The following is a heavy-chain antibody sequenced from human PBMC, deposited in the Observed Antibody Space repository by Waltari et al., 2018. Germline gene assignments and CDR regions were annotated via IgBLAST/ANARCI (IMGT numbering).Heavy chain of an antibody. CDR3: ARVFSGAGAFDI. V-gene: IGHV3-53*02. D-gene: IGHD3-10*02. CDR2: IYSGGST. J-gene: IGHJ3*02. CDR1: GFTVSSNY. Sequence: EVQLVETGGGLIQPGGSRRLSCAASGFTVSSNYMSWVRQAPGKGVEWVSVIYSGGSTYYADSVKGRFTISRDNSKNTLYLQMNSLRAEDTAVYYCARVFSGAGAFDIWGQGTMVTVSS.